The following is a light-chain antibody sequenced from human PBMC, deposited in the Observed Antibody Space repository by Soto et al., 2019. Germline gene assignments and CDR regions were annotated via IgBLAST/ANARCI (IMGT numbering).Light chain of an antibody. CDR2: AAS. J-gene: IGKJ4*01. V-gene: IGKV1-39*01. Sequence: DIQMTQSPSSLSASVGDRVTITCRASQSISSYLNWYQQKPGKAPKLLIYAASSLQSGVPSRFSGSRSGTDFTLAISRPQTKDFATYYCQQSYSTPAITFGGGNKVEIK. CDR1: QSISSY. CDR3: QQSYSTPAIT.